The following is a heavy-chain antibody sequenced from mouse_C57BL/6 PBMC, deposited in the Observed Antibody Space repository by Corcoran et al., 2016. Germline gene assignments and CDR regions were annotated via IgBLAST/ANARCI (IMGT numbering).Heavy chain of an antibody. CDR1: GYAFSSYW. Sequence: QVQLQQSGAELVKPGASVKISCKASGYAFSSYWMNWVKQRPGKGLEWIGQIYPGDGDTNYNGKFKGKATLTADKSSSTAYMQLSSLTSEDSAVYFCARPRDYYAMDYWGQGTSVTVSS. CDR3: ARPRDYYAMDY. J-gene: IGHJ4*01. CDR2: IYPGDGDT. V-gene: IGHV1-80*01.